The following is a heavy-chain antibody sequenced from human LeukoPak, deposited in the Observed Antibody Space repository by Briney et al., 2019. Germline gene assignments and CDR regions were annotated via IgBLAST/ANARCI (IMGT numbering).Heavy chain of an antibody. CDR1: GFTFTTYW. CDR2: IKQDGSEK. D-gene: IGHD6-13*01. Sequence: TGGSLRLSCAASGFTFTTYWMSWVRQTPGKGLEWVANIKQDGSEKYYMDSVKGRFTISRDNAKNSLYLQMSSLRAEDTAVYYCARVAAAVPDQWGQGTLVTVSS. V-gene: IGHV3-7*04. CDR3: ARVAAAVPDQ. J-gene: IGHJ5*02.